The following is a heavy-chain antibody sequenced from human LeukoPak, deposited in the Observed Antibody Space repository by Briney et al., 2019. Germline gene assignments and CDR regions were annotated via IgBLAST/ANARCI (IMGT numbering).Heavy chain of an antibody. CDR1: AISGFTFSDAW. CDR3: STIRDPTSWALEY. Sequence: GGSLRLSCAASAISGFTFSDAWMSWVRQAPGKGLEWVGRIKSKKSGGTTDYAAPVKGRFTMSRDDSKNTFYLQMDSLQIEDTAVYYCSTIRDPTSWALEYWGQGTLVTVSS. J-gene: IGHJ4*02. V-gene: IGHV3-15*05. D-gene: IGHD1-26*01. CDR2: IKSKKSGGTT.